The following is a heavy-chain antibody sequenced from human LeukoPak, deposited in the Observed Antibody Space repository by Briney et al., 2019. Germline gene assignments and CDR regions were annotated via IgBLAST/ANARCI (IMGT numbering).Heavy chain of an antibody. CDR3: ARDRKRWLLDY. V-gene: IGHV3-11*04. Sequence: SGGSLRLSCAASGFTFSDYYMSWIRQAPGKGLEWVSYISSSGSTIYYADSVKGRFTISRDNAKNSLYLQMNSLRAKDTAVYYCARDRKRWLLDYWGQGTLVTVSS. J-gene: IGHJ4*02. CDR2: ISSSGSTI. D-gene: IGHD5-24*01. CDR1: GFTFSDYY.